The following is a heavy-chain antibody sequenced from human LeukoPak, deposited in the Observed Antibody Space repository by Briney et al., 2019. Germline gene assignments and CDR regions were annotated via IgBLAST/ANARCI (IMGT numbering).Heavy chain of an antibody. CDR3: TRDHYPGIARGGACNF. CDR2: ISYDGSKR. V-gene: IGHV3-30*04. D-gene: IGHD2/OR15-2a*01. J-gene: IGHJ3*01. CDR1: EFTFNSFA. Sequence: GGSLRLSCVASEFTFNSFAMHWVRQAPGKGLEWVAVISYDGSKRYYADSGKGRFTISRDNSENATYLEMNSMRVEDTAIYYCTRDHYPGIARGGACNFWGQGTMVTVSS.